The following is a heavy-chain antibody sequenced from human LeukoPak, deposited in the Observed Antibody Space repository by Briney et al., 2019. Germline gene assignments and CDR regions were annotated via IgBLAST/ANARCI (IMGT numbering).Heavy chain of an antibody. V-gene: IGHV4-59*01. CDR3: ARHRPGRFDYYYYGMDV. Sequence: SETLSLTCTVSGGSISSYYWSWIRQPPGKGLEWIGYIYYSGSTNYNPSLKSRVTISVDTSKNQFSLKLSSVTAADTAVYYCARHRPGRFDYYYYGMDVWGQGTTVTVSS. CDR2: IYYSGST. D-gene: IGHD3-16*01. J-gene: IGHJ6*02. CDR1: GGSISSYY.